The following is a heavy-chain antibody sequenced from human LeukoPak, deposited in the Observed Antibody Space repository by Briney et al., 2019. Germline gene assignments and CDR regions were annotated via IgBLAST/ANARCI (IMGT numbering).Heavy chain of an antibody. D-gene: IGHD6-6*01. V-gene: IGHV4-34*01. J-gene: IGHJ4*02. CDR3: ARRCSSPAYIDY. Sequence: SETLSLTCAVYGGSFSGYYWSWIRQPPGKGLEWIGEINHSGSTNYNPSLKSRVTISVDTSKNQFSLKLSSVTAADTAVYCCARRCSSPAYIDYWGQGTLVTVSS. CDR1: GGSFSGYY. CDR2: INHSGST.